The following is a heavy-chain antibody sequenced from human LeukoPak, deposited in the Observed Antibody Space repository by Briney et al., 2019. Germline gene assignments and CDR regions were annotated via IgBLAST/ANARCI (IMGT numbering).Heavy chain of an antibody. Sequence: GGSLRLSCAASGFTFSNYWMHWVRQAPGKGLVWVSRINSDGSSASYADSVKGRFTISRDNAKNTLYLQMNSLRAEDTAVYYCARAVAAAGRSGMDVWGQGTTVTVSS. CDR2: INSDGSSA. CDR1: GFTFSNYW. CDR3: ARAVAAAGRSGMDV. J-gene: IGHJ6*02. D-gene: IGHD6-13*01. V-gene: IGHV3-74*01.